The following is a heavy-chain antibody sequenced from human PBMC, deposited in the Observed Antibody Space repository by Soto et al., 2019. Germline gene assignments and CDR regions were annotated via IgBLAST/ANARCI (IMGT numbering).Heavy chain of an antibody. J-gene: IGHJ5*02. Sequence: GGSLRLSCAASGFKFADFTMHWVRQTPGRGLEWVSLIRWDGGATYYADSVKGRFTISRDNSKNSLYLQMNSLRTEDTALYYCAAGEYSDYPNWFDPWGQGTLVTVSS. CDR2: IRWDGGAT. CDR3: AAGEYSDYPNWFDP. D-gene: IGHD4-17*01. CDR1: GFKFADFT. V-gene: IGHV3-43*01.